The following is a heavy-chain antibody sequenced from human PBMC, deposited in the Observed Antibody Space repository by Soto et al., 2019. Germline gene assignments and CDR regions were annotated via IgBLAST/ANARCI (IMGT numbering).Heavy chain of an antibody. J-gene: IGHJ1*01. D-gene: IGHD6-13*01. V-gene: IGHV3-30-3*01. Sequence: QVQLVESGGGVVQPGRSLRLSCAASGFTLSSYAMHWVRQAPGKGLEWVAVISYDGSNKYYADSVKGRFTISRDNSKNTLYLQMNSLRAEDTAVYYCAREAGIAAAGEVYFQHWGQGTLVTVSS. CDR1: GFTLSSYA. CDR3: AREAGIAAAGEVYFQH. CDR2: ISYDGSNK.